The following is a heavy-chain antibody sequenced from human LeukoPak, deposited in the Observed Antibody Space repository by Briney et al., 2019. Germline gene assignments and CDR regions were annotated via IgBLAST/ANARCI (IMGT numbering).Heavy chain of an antibody. J-gene: IGHJ4*02. CDR1: GYIFISYG. CDR3: ARGDYYGSGGSFDY. V-gene: IGHV1-18*01. Sequence: ASVKVSFKAPGYIFISYGISWVRQAPGQGLEWMGWISAFNGDTNYAQKFQGRVSMTTDTSTTTAYMELRNLRSDDTAVYYCARGDYYGSGGSFDYWGQGTLVTVSS. D-gene: IGHD3-10*01. CDR2: ISAFNGDT.